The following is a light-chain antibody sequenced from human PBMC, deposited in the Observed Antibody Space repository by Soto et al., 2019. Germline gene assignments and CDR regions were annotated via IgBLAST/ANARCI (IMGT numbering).Light chain of an antibody. CDR2: RND. J-gene: IGLJ3*02. CDR3: AAWDDNLSAWV. CDR1: SSNIGSNT. Sequence: QSVLTQPPSASGTPGQRVTISCSGSSSNIGSNTVNWYQQLPGTAPKLLIYRNDQRPSGVPDRFSGSQSGSSASLAISGLRSEDDTVYYCAAWDDNLSAWVFGGGTKLTVL. V-gene: IGLV1-47*01.